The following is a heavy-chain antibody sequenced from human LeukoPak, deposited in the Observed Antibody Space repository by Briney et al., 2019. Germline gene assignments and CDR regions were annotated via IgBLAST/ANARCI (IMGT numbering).Heavy chain of an antibody. CDR3: AFLVVPAPIDYMDV. CDR1: GYSISSGYY. V-gene: IGHV4-38-2*01. D-gene: IGHD2-2*01. CDR2: IYHSGST. Sequence: SETLSLTCAVSGYSISSGYYWGWLRQPPGKGLEWIGSIYHSGSTYYNPSLKSRVTISVDTSKNQFSLKLSSVTAADTAVYYCAFLVVPAPIDYMDVWGKGTTVTVSS. J-gene: IGHJ6*03.